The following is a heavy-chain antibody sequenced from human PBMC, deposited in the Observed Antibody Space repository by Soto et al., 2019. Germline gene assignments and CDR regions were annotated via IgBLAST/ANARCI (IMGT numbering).Heavy chain of an antibody. CDR2: INSDGSRT. Sequence: EVQLVESGGGLVQPGGSLRLSCAASGFSFSNSWMHWVRQAPGQGLVWVSHINSDGSRTTYGDSVRGRFTMSRDNAKNTVYLQMNSRRAEDTAVYYCARDLRTDVLTVDVDFWGPGTVVTVSS. J-gene: IGHJ4*02. CDR1: GFSFSNSW. CDR3: ARDLRTDVLTVDVDF. V-gene: IGHV3-74*03. D-gene: IGHD5-12*01.